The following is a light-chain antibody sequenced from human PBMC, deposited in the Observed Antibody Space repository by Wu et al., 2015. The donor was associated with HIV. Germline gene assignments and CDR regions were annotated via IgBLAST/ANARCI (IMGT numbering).Light chain of an antibody. CDR2: GAS. Sequence: EIVLTQSPGTLSLSPGQRATLSCRASQSVSSSYLAWYQQKPGQAPRLLIYGASSRATGIPDRFSGSGSGTDFTLSISRLEPEDFAVYYCQLSTNWPPELTFGGGTRVEIK. CDR3: QLSTNWPPELT. V-gene: IGKV3D-20*02. CDR1: QSVSSSY. J-gene: IGKJ4*01.